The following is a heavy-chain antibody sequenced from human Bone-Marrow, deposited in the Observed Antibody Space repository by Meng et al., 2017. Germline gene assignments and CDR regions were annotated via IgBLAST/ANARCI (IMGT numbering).Heavy chain of an antibody. V-gene: IGHV3-33*08. D-gene: IGHD5-18*01. J-gene: IGHJ6*02. CDR2: IWYDGSNK. CDR1: GFTFSSYA. Sequence: GESLKISCAASGFTFSSYAMSWVRQAPGKGLEWVAVIWYDGSNKYYADSVKGRFTISRDNSKNTLYLQMNSLRAEDTAVYYCARAVGMGSYGFGSDYYYYYGMDVWGQGTTVTVSS. CDR3: ARAVGMGSYGFGSDYYYYYGMDV.